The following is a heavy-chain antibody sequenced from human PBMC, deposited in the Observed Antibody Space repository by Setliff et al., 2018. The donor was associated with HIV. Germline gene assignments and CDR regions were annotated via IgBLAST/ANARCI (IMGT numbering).Heavy chain of an antibody. D-gene: IGHD3-16*01. CDR3: TTDRFV. V-gene: IGHV4-59*12. CDR1: GDSIGTYY. CDR2: FYYGGST. Sequence: PSETLSLTCSVSGDSIGTYYWNWIRQTPGKRLEWIGFFYYGGSTDYNPALKNRVAISRDDSKNTLYLEMNNLKTEDTAVYYCTTDRFVWGQGTLVTVSS. J-gene: IGHJ4*02.